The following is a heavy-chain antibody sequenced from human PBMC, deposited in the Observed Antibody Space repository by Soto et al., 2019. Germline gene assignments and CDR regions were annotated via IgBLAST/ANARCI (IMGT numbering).Heavy chain of an antibody. CDR2: IRDGGEST. Sequence: EVQLLESGGGLVQPGESLRLSCAVSGFIFGNYMMTWVRQAPGKGLAWVSTIRDGGESTYYADSVKGRFTISRDNSKNTLYLQMDSLGAEDTAVYYCAPHVHCSGGSCHYDAFDIRGQGTMVTVSS. J-gene: IGHJ3*02. CDR3: APHVHCSGGSCHYDAFDI. CDR1: GFIFGNYM. V-gene: IGHV3-23*01. D-gene: IGHD2-15*01.